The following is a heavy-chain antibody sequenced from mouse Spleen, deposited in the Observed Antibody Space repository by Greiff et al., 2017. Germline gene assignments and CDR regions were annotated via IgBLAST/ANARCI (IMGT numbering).Heavy chain of an antibody. V-gene: IGHV5-17*01. CDR1: GFTFSDYG. Sequence: EVQGVESGGGLVKPGGSLKLSCAASGFTFSDYGMHWVRQAPEKGLEWVAYISSGSSTIYYADTVKGRFTISRDNAKNTLFLQMTSLRSEDTAMYYCARPRDLGTTVVVPFDYWGQGTTLTVSS. D-gene: IGHD1-1*01. J-gene: IGHJ2*01. CDR2: ISSGSSTI. CDR3: ARPRDLGTTVVVPFDY.